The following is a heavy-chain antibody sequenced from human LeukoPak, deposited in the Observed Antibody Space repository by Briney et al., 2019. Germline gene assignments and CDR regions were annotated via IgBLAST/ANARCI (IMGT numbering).Heavy chain of an antibody. J-gene: IGHJ6*03. V-gene: IGHV3-21*01. CDR2: ITYSSTYI. CDR3: ARDPYSGGYGSYYYYYMDV. D-gene: IGHD1-26*01. Sequence: ETLSLTCAVYGGSFSGYYWSWIRQPPGKGLEWVSSITYSSTYIYYADSVKGRFTISRDNAKNSVYLEMNSLRAEDTAVYYCARDPYSGGYGSYYYYYMDVWGKGTTVTISS. CDR1: GGSFSGYY.